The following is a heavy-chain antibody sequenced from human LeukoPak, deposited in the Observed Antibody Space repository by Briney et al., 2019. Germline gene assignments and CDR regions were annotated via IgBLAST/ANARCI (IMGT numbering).Heavy chain of an antibody. Sequence: SQTLSLTCTVSGGSISGGGYYWSWIRQHPVKGLEWIGYISRIGHTYYNPSLDSRLTMSVDTSKKQYSLQLSSVTAADTAVYYCARGRGMAPHFDYWGQGTLVTVSP. D-gene: IGHD5-24*01. CDR3: ARGRGMAPHFDY. CDR2: ISRIGHT. CDR1: GGSISGGGYY. V-gene: IGHV4-31*03. J-gene: IGHJ4*02.